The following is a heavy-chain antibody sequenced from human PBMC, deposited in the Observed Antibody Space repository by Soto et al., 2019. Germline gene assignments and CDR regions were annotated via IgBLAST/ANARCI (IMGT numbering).Heavy chain of an antibody. J-gene: IGHJ4*02. V-gene: IGHV3-23*01. CDR3: ARDLPLYCSGGSCLLDY. Sequence: GGSLRLSCAASGFTFSSYAMSWVRQAPGKGLEWVSAISGSGGSTYYADSVKGRFTISRDNSKNTLYLQMNSLRAEDTAVYYCARDLPLYCSGGSCLLDYWGQGTLVTVSS. CDR2: ISGSGGST. CDR1: GFTFSSYA. D-gene: IGHD2-15*01.